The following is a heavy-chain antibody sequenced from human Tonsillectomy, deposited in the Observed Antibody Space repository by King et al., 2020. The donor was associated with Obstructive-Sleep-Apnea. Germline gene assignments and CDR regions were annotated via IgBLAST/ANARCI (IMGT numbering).Heavy chain of an antibody. J-gene: IGHJ5*02. CDR1: GGTFSSYA. CDR3: AKQCSSTWYAWFDP. D-gene: IGHD6-13*01. CDR2: IIPSLGVK. Sequence: VQLVESGAEVKKPGSSVKVSCKASGGTFSSYAFSWVRQAPGHALEWMGRIIPSLGVKNYAQQCPGRVTLTPDESTSTAYMELSSLRSGDTAMYFCAKQCSSTWYAWFDPWGQGTLVTVSS. V-gene: IGHV1-69*09.